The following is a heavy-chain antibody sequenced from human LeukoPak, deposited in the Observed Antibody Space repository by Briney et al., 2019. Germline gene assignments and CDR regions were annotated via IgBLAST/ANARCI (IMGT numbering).Heavy chain of an antibody. J-gene: IGHJ4*02. Sequence: PGGSLRLSCVASGFTFRNYWMSWLRQTPGKGLEWVANINEDETERYYVASVEGRFTVSRDNGKNSLYLQMNGLRAEDSAVFYCARARPATSNVFADFWGQGTLVTVSS. CDR2: INEDETER. CDR1: GFTFRNYW. V-gene: IGHV3-7*01. D-gene: IGHD2-8*01. CDR3: ARARPATSNVFADF.